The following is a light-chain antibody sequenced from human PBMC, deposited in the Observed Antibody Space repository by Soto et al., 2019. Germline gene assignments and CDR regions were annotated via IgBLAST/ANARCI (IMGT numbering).Light chain of an antibody. CDR3: QQYGSSPRT. Sequence: ETVMLQSPVPRSVSAGDTSTLSCRASQRVSSHLAWYQQKPGQAPRLLIYAASTRATGIPVRFSGSGSGTDFTLTISRLEPEDFAVYYCQQYGSSPRTFGQGTRVEIK. J-gene: IGKJ5*01. CDR1: QRVSSH. V-gene: IGKV3-20*01. CDR2: AAS.